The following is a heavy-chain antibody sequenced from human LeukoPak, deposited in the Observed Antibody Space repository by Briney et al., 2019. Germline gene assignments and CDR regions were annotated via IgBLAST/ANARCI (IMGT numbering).Heavy chain of an antibody. J-gene: IGHJ4*02. Sequence: SETLSLTCTVSGGSISSNSYYWGWIRQPPGKGLEWIGSIYLSGSTYYNPSLKSRVTISVDTSKNQFSLKLSSVTAADTAVYYCARKRGYCSSTSCSYYFDYWGQGTLVTVSS. CDR1: GGSISSNSYY. CDR2: IYLSGST. CDR3: ARKRGYCSSTSCSYYFDY. V-gene: IGHV4-39*07. D-gene: IGHD2-2*01.